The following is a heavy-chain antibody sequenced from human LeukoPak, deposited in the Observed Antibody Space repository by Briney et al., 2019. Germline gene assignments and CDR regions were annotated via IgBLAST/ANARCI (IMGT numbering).Heavy chain of an antibody. J-gene: IGHJ3*02. V-gene: IGHV3-30*02. D-gene: IGHD5-12*01. Sequence: GGSLRLSCAASGFTFRNYGMHWVRQAPGKGLEWVAIIRYDGSNKYYADSVKGRFTISRDKSKNTLYLQMNSLRAEDTAVYYCAKDMVATIDGDAFDIWGQGTMVTVSS. CDR2: IRYDGSNK. CDR3: AKDMVATIDGDAFDI. CDR1: GFTFRNYG.